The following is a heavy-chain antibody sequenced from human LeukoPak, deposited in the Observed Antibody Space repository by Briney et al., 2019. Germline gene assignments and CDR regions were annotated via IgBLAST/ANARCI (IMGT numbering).Heavy chain of an antibody. CDR1: GYTFTSYG. Sequence: ASVKVSCKASGYTFTSYGVSWVRQAPGQGLEWMGWISAYNGNTNYAQKLQGRVTMTTDTSTSTAYMELRSLRSDDTAVYYCARGRKYCSGGSCFDYWGQGTLVTVSS. V-gene: IGHV1-18*01. CDR2: ISAYNGNT. J-gene: IGHJ4*02. CDR3: ARGRKYCSGGSCFDY. D-gene: IGHD2-15*01.